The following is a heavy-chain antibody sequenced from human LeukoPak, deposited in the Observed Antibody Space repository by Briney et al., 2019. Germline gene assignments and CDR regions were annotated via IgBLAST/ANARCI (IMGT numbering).Heavy chain of an antibody. J-gene: IGHJ6*04. CDR2: ISSSGSTI. V-gene: IGHV3-48*03. Sequence: GGSLRRSCTASGFTFCDYAMSWVRQAPGKGLEWVSYISSSGSTIYYADSVKGRFTISRDNAKNSLYLQMNSLRAEDTAVYHCAELGITMIGGVWGKGTTVTISS. D-gene: IGHD3-10*02. CDR1: GFTFCDYA. CDR3: AELGITMIGGV.